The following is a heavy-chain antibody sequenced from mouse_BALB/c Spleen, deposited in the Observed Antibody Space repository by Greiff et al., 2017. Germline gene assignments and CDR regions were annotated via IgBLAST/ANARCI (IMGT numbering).Heavy chain of an antibody. V-gene: IGHV2-2*02. CDR1: GFSLTSYG. CDR3: ARDGRPAMDY. Sequence: QVQLQQSGPGLVQPSQSLSITCTVSGFSLTSYGVHWVRQSPGKGLEWLGVIWSGGSTDYNAAFISRLSISKDNSKSQVFFKMNSLQANDTAKYYCARDGRPAMDYWGQGTSVTVSS. J-gene: IGHJ4*01. CDR2: IWSGGST.